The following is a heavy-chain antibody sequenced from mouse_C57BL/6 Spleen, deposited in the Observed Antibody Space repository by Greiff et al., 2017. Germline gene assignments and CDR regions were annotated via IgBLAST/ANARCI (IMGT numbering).Heavy chain of an antibody. V-gene: IGHV5-17*01. CDR3: ARDDYYGSSSAMDY. CDR1: GFTFSDSG. CDR2: ISSGSSTI. Sequence: EVQLMESGGGLVKPGGSLKLSCAASGFTFSDSGMHWVRQAPEKGLEWVAYISSGSSTIYYADTVKGRFTISRDNAKNTLFLQMTSLRSEDTAMYYCARDDYYGSSSAMDYWGQGTSVTVSS. D-gene: IGHD1-1*01. J-gene: IGHJ4*01.